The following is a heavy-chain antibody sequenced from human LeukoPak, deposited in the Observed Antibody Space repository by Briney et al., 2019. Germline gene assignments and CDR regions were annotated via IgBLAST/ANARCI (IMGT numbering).Heavy chain of an antibody. Sequence: ASVKVSCKASGYTFTSYAISWVRQAPGQGLEWMGWISVYNGNTNYAQKFQGRVTMTTDTSTSTAYVELRSLRSDDTAVYYCARGTASTKTYYYMDVWGKGTTVTVSS. CDR3: ARGTASTKTYYYMDV. J-gene: IGHJ6*03. D-gene: IGHD5-18*01. CDR2: ISVYNGNT. CDR1: GYTFTSYA. V-gene: IGHV1-18*01.